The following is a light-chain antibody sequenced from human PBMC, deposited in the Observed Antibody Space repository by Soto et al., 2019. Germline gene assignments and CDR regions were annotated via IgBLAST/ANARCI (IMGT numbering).Light chain of an antibody. CDR3: QQRYHWPPYT. Sequence: EIVLTQSPATLSLSPGVRATLSCRASQSVRSFLAWYQQRPGQAPRLLIYDASNRATGIPARFSGSGSETDFTLTISRLEPEDFAVYYCQQRYHWPPYTFGQGTRLEI. CDR2: DAS. J-gene: IGKJ2*01. V-gene: IGKV3-11*01. CDR1: QSVRSF.